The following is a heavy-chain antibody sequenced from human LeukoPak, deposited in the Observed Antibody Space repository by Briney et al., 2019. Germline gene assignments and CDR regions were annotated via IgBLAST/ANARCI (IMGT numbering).Heavy chain of an antibody. J-gene: IGHJ4*02. V-gene: IGHV1-69*05. CDR1: GGTFSSYA. CDR2: IIPIFGTA. D-gene: IGHD2/OR15-2a*01. CDR3: ASSRGWVTFWSVHFDY. Sequence: ASVKVSCKASGGTFSSYAISWVRQAPGQGLEWMGRIIPIFGTANYAQKFQGRVTITTDEYTSTAYIELSSLRSEDTAVYYCASSRGWVTFWSVHFDYWGQRTLVTVSS.